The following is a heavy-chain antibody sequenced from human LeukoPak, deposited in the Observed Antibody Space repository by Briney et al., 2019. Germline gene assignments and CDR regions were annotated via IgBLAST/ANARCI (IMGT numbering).Heavy chain of an antibody. J-gene: IGHJ4*01. V-gene: IGHV3-21*01. CDR2: ISSSSSYI. CDR1: GFTFSSYS. D-gene: IGHD2-2*01. Sequence: GGSLRLSCAASGFTFSSYSMNWVRQAPGKGLEWVSSISSSSSYIYYADSVKGRFTISRDNAKNSLYLQMNSLRAEDTAVYYCARDPRHCSSTSCYPDWGHGALVTVSS. CDR3: ARDPRHCSSTSCYPD.